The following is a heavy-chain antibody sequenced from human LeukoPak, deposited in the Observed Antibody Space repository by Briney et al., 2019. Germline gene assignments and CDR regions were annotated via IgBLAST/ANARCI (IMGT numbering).Heavy chain of an antibody. CDR1: GDSISNYY. D-gene: IGHD5-18*01. J-gene: IGHJ6*03. Sequence: PSETLSLTCTVSGDSISNYYWSWIRQPPGKGMEWVGYIYYSGSNNYNGSRKRRVTISVETSKNQFALKLTSVDAADTAVYYCARTTEGGYTYVYFYYYYMDVWGKGTTVTISS. V-gene: IGHV4-59*01. CDR3: ARTTEGGYTYVYFYYYYMDV. CDR2: IYYSGSN.